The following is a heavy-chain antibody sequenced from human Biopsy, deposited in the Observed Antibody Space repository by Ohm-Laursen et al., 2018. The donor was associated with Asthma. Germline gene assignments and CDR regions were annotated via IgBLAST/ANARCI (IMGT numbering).Heavy chain of an antibody. CDR1: GGTFSNYA. Sequence: SVKISCKASGGTFSNYAISWVRQAPGQGLEWMGGIIPMFGTTNYAQKFQGRVTITADESTSTAYMELSSLRSDDTAVYYCASPTYCSGSSCINNYYYALDVWGQGTTVTVSS. J-gene: IGHJ6*02. D-gene: IGHD2-15*01. CDR3: ASPTYCSGSSCINNYYYALDV. V-gene: IGHV1-69*13. CDR2: IIPMFGTT.